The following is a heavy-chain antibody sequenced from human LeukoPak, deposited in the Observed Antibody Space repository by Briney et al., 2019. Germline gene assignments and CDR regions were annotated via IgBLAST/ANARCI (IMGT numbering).Heavy chain of an antibody. CDR2: ISGSGGNT. V-gene: IGHV3-23*01. CDR1: GFTFSSYA. Sequence: PGGSLRLSCAASGFTFSSYAMSWVRQAPGKGLEWVSGISGSGGNTYYADSVKGRFTISRDNSKNTLYLQMNSLRAEDTAVYYCAKDLGVVVPAAVQGWFDPWGQGTLVTVSS. D-gene: IGHD2-2*02. CDR3: AKDLGVVVPAAVQGWFDP. J-gene: IGHJ5*02.